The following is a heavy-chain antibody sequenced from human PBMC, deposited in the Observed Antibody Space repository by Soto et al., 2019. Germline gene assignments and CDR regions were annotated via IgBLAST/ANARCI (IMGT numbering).Heavy chain of an antibody. D-gene: IGHD3-22*01. J-gene: IGHJ5*02. CDR2: ISGSGGST. CDR3: AKGDDYYDSSGYSNWFDP. CDR1: GFTFSSYA. V-gene: IGHV3-23*01. Sequence: ESGGGLVQPGGSLRLSCAASGFTFSSYAMSWVRQAPGKGLEWVSAISGSGGSTYYADSVKGRFTISRDNSKNTLYLQMNSLRAEDTAVYYCAKGDDYYDSSGYSNWFDPWGQGTLVTVSS.